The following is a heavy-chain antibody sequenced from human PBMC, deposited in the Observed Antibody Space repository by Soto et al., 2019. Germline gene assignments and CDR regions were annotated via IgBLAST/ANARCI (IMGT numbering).Heavy chain of an antibody. J-gene: IGHJ5*02. CDR3: ARLLGGSSYPGRYNWFDP. V-gene: IGHV3-21*01. CDR2: ISSSSSYI. Sequence: GGSLRLSCAASGFTFSSYSMNWVRQASGKGLEWVSSISSSSSYIYYADSVKGRFTISRDNAKNSLYLQMNSLRAEDTAVYYCARLLGGSSYPGRYNWFDPWGQGTLVTVSS. D-gene: IGHD2-15*01. CDR1: GFTFSSYS.